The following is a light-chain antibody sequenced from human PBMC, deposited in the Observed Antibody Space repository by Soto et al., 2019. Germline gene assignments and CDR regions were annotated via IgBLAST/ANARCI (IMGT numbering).Light chain of an antibody. V-gene: IGKV1-5*03. CDR3: QQYNDNWT. CDR2: KAS. CDR1: QSISSW. Sequence: DIQMTQSPSTLSASVGDRVTITCRASQSISSWLAWYHQKPGTAPKLLIYKASTLQSGVPSRFSGSGSGTEFTLTISSLKPDDSATYYCQQYNDNWTFGQGTKVDIK. J-gene: IGKJ1*01.